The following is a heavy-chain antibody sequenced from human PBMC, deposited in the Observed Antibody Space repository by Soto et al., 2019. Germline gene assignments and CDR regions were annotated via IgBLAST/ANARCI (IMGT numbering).Heavy chain of an antibody. CDR3: ARGNWKGDY. J-gene: IGHJ4*02. CDR2: IYYSGST. D-gene: IGHD1-20*01. CDR1: GGSVSSDNYY. Sequence: QVQLQESGPGLVKPSETLSLTCTVSGGSVSSDNYYWSWIRQPPGKGLEGIGYIYYSGSTNYNPSLKSRVTISVDTSKNQFSLKLSSVTAADTAVYYCARGNWKGDYWGQGTLVTVSS. V-gene: IGHV4-61*01.